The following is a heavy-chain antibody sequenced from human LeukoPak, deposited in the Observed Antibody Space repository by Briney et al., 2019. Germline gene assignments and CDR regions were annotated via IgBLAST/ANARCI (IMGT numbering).Heavy chain of an antibody. Sequence: SETLSLTCTVSGGSISSSSYYWGWIRQPPGKGLEWIGSIYYSGSTYYNPSLKSRVTISVDTSKNQFSLKLSSVTAADTAVYYCARVRYYDILTGTDAFDIWGQGTMVTVSS. CDR1: GGSISSSSYY. CDR2: IYYSGST. V-gene: IGHV4-39*07. CDR3: ARVRYYDILTGTDAFDI. D-gene: IGHD3-9*01. J-gene: IGHJ3*02.